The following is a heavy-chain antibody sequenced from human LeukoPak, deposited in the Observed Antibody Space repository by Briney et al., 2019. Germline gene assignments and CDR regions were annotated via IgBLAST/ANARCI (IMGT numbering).Heavy chain of an antibody. CDR3: ARDRLEAVTDDDYFDY. J-gene: IGHJ4*02. V-gene: IGHV3-30-3*01. Sequence: TGGSLRLSCATSGFTFSNYAMHWVRQAPGKGLTWLAVISYDGTNKYYAASVQGRFTVSRDNSNNIVYLEMNSLRAEDTGVYYCARDRLEAVTDDDYFDYWGQGTLVTVSS. CDR1: GFTFSNYA. D-gene: IGHD2-21*02. CDR2: ISYDGTNK.